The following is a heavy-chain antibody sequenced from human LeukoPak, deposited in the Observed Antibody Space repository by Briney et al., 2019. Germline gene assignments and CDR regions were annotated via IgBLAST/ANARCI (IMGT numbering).Heavy chain of an antibody. CDR3: ARLVPERFFQLNPEGYYDY. CDR2: INRHGNT. CDR1: GEPFSGYY. J-gene: IGHJ4*02. V-gene: IGHV4-34*01. D-gene: IGHD3-3*01. Sequence: PSETLCLTCAVSGEPFSGYYWGWIRQPPGKGLELIGEINRHGNTDYNPSLKSRVSMSIDTSKNQFSLKLISVTAADTAVYYCARLVPERFFQLNPEGYYDYWGQGALVTVSS.